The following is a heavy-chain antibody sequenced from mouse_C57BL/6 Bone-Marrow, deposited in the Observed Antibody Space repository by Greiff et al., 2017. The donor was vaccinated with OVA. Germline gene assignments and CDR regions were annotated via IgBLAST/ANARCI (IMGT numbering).Heavy chain of an antibody. D-gene: IGHD2-1*01. CDR1: GFTFSSYA. CDR2: ISSGGDYI. CDR3: TRLLDAMDY. J-gene: IGHJ4*01. Sequence: EVKLVESGAGLVKPGGTLKLSCAASGFTFSSYAMSWVRQTPEKRLEWVAYISSGGDYIYYADTVKGRFTISRDNARNTLYLQMSSLKSEDTAMYYCTRLLDAMDYWGQGTSVTVSS. V-gene: IGHV5-9-1*02.